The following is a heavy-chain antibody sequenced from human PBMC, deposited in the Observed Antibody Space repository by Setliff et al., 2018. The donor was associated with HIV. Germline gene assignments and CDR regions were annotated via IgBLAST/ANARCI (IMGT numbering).Heavy chain of an antibody. CDR2: IRSIGHYGTI. D-gene: IGHD6-13*01. V-gene: IGHV3-49*04. CDR1: GFTFSSYA. Sequence: GGSLRLSCAASGFTFSSYAMSWVRQAPGKGLEWVSLIRSIGHYGTIEYAASVKGRFTISRDDSKSIAYLQMNSLKTEDTAVYYCTRELKRGYSSNWYYFDYWGHGTLVTVSS. CDR3: TRELKRGYSSNWYYFDY. J-gene: IGHJ4*03.